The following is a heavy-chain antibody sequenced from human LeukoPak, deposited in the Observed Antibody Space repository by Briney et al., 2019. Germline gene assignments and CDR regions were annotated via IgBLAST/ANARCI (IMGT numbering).Heavy chain of an antibody. CDR3: ARGRSVGYDFWSGYYRLDY. D-gene: IGHD3-3*01. V-gene: IGHV4-34*01. CDR2: INHSGST. J-gene: IGHJ4*02. Sequence: SETLSLTCAVYGGSFSGYYWSWIRQPPGKGLEWIGEINHSGSTNYNPSLKSRVTISVDTSKNQFSLKLSSVTAADTAVYYCARGRSVGYDFWSGYYRLDYWGQGTLVTVSS. CDR1: GGSFSGYY.